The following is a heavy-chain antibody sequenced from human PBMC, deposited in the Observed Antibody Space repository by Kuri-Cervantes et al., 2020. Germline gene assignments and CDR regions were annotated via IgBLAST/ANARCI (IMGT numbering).Heavy chain of an antibody. CDR3: AREGSAYCSTTSCYEMFDY. V-gene: IGHV4-34*01. D-gene: IGHD2-2*01. CDR1: GGSFSGYY. Sequence: SETLSLTCAVYGGSFSGYYWSWIRQPPGKGLEWIGEINHSGSTNYNPSLKSRVTISVDTSGNQFSLKLSSVTAADTAMYYCAREGSAYCSTTSCYEMFDYRGQGTLVTVSS. CDR2: INHSGST. J-gene: IGHJ4*02.